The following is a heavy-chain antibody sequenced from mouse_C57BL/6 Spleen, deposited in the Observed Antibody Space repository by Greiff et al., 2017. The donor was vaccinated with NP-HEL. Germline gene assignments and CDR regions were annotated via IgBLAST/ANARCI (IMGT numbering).Heavy chain of an antibody. Sequence: QVQLQQSGPELVRPGVSVKISCKGSGYTFTDYAMHWVKQSHAKSLEWIGVISTYYGDASYNQKFKDKATMTVDKSSSTAYMELARLTSEDSAVYYCARIGPTIVTRGRLYAMDYWGQGTSVTVSS. CDR1: GYTFTDYA. D-gene: IGHD2-5*01. CDR3: ARIGPTIVTRGRLYAMDY. J-gene: IGHJ4*01. CDR2: ISTYYGDA. V-gene: IGHV1-67*01.